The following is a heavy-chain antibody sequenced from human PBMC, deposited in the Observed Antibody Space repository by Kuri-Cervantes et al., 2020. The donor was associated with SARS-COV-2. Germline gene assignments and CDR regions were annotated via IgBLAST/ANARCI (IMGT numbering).Heavy chain of an antibody. Sequence: GGSLRLSCVGTGFTFSGYTMNWVRQAPGKALQWVSSISGSGSYMYYADSVKGRFTVSRDSAKNSLYLQMNSLRAEDTAVYYCARAWFGELLGYFDYWGQGTLVTVSS. CDR2: ISGSGSYM. CDR1: GFTFSGYT. J-gene: IGHJ4*02. D-gene: IGHD3-10*01. V-gene: IGHV3-21*01. CDR3: ARAWFGELLGYFDY.